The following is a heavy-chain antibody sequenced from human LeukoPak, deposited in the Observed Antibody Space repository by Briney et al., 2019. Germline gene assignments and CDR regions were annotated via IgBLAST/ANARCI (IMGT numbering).Heavy chain of an antibody. J-gene: IGHJ3*02. D-gene: IGHD3-10*01. Sequence: GGSLRLSCAASGFTFSTNPMSWVRQAPGKGLEWVSAISPDNAYYADSVKGRLTISRDDSKDTVYLQMNSPRAEDTARYYCVKEHVDRAFTRSFEIWGQGTVVTVSS. V-gene: IGHV3-23*01. CDR2: ISPDNA. CDR1: GFTFSTNP. CDR3: VKEHVDRAFTRSFEI.